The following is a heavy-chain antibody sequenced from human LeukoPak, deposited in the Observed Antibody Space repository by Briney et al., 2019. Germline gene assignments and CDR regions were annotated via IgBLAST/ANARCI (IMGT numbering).Heavy chain of an antibody. CDR1: GGSISSSGYS. D-gene: IGHD6-13*01. J-gene: IGHJ3*02. V-gene: IGHV4-39*01. CDR3: ARRLYSSPKAFDI. CDR2: IFYSGST. Sequence: SETLSLTCTVSGGSISSSGYSWGWIRQPPGQGLEWIGNIFYSGSTYYSPSLKSRVTISVDTSINQFSLNLSSVTAADTAVYYCARRLYSSPKAFDIWGQGTMVTVSS.